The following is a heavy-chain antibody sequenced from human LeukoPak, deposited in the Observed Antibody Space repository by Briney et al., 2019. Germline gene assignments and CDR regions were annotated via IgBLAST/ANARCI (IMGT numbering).Heavy chain of an antibody. CDR1: GFTFDDHA. CDR2: ISWNSGSI. CDR3: AKDRGIAVAGSPFDI. D-gene: IGHD6-19*01. J-gene: IGHJ3*02. Sequence: GGSLRLSCAASGFTFDDHAMHWVRQAPVKGLEWVSGISWNSGSIGYADSVKGRFTISRDNAKNSLYLQMNSLRAEDTALYYCAKDRGIAVAGSPFDIWGQGTMVTVSS. V-gene: IGHV3-9*01.